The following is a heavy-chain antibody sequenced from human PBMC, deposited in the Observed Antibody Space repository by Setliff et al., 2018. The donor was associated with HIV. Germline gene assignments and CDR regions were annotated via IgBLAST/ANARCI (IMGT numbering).Heavy chain of an antibody. Sequence: SETLSLTCAVYGGSFRGYHWSWIRQPPEKGLEWIGEINHTGSTYYNPPLNSRFTISRDISKNTLYLQMNSLTSEDTAVYYCAAQYLRVDDAFDIWGQGTMVTVSS. D-gene: IGHD2-2*01. CDR2: INHTGST. V-gene: IGHV4-34*10. J-gene: IGHJ3*02. CDR3: AAQYLRVDDAFDI. CDR1: GGSFRGYH.